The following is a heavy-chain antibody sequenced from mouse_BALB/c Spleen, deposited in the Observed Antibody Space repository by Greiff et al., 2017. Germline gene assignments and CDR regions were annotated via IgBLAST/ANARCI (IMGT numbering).Heavy chain of an antibody. CDR3: ARQGNYYGSSSFAY. J-gene: IGHJ3*01. V-gene: IGHV5-2*01. Sequence: EVQGVESGGGLVQPGESLKLSCESNEYEFPSHDMSWVRKTPEKRLELVAAINSDGGSTYYPDTMERRFIISRDNTKKTLYLQMSSLRSEDTALYYCARQGNYYGSSSFAYWGQGTLVTVSA. D-gene: IGHD1-1*01. CDR1: EYEFPSHD. CDR2: INSDGGST.